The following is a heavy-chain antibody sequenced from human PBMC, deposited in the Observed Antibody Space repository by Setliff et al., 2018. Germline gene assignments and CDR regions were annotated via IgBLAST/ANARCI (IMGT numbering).Heavy chain of an antibody. Sequence: SETLSLTCNVSGDSISAASIMAWIRQPPGKGLEFIGYVYYSGAAKYDPSLKSRVTMSVDTSKNQFSLNLTSVTAADTAVYYCARASVVHAIAVGYWGQGTLVTVSS. V-gene: IGHV4-59*08. D-gene: IGHD2-15*01. CDR1: GDSISAAS. CDR3: ARASVVHAIAVGY. J-gene: IGHJ4*02. CDR2: VYYSGAA.